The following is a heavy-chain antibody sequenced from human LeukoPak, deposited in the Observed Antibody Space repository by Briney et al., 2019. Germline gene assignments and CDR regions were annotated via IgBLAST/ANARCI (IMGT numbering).Heavy chain of an antibody. CDR1: GYSFTSYW. CDR2: IYPGDSDT. V-gene: IGHV5-51*03. CDR3: ARFAGIPYYYYYMDV. J-gene: IGHJ6*03. D-gene: IGHD3-10*01. Sequence: PGESLKISCKGSGYSFTSYWIGWVRQMPGKGLEWMGIIYPGDSDTRYSPSFQGQVTISADKSISTAYLQWSSLKASDTAMYYCARFAGIPYYYYYMDVWGKGTTVTVSS.